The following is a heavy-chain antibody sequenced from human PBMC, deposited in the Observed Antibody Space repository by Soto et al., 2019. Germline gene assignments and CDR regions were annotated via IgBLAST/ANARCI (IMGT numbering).Heavy chain of an antibody. D-gene: IGHD4-17*01. CDR3: VKDEDYGFDV. CDR1: GFTFSHYS. V-gene: IGHV3-48*01. CDR2: IHSSRSTTI. J-gene: IGHJ3*01. Sequence: EVQLVESGGGLVEPGGSLRLSCAASGFTFSHYSMNWVRQTPGKGLEWISYIHSSRSTTISYADSVRGRFSISRDDAKNSVYLQMSSLRPEDTALYFCVKDEDYGFDVWGQGTMVTVSS.